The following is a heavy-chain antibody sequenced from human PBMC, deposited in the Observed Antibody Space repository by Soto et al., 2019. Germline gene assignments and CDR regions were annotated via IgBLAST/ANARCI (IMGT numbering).Heavy chain of an antibody. J-gene: IGHJ6*03. V-gene: IGHV3-33*01. CDR3: ARDPTGYYMDV. CDR2: IWYDGSNK. Sequence: QVQLVESGGGVVQPGRSLRLSCAASGFTFSSYGMHWVRQAPGKGLEWVAVIWYDGSNKYYADSVKGRFTISRDNSKNTLYLQMNSLRAEGTAVYYCARDPTGYYMDVWGKGTTVTVSS. D-gene: IGHD4-17*01. CDR1: GFTFSSYG.